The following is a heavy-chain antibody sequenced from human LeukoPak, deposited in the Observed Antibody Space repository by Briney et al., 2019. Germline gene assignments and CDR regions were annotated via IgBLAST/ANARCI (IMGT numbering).Heavy chain of an antibody. D-gene: IGHD4-11*01. V-gene: IGHV3-30*18. CDR1: GFTFSSYG. CDR3: AKDSGPGSLTTVYYYGMDV. Sequence: PGGSLRLSCAASGFTFSSYGMHWVRQAPGKGLEWVAVISYDGSNKYYADSVKGRFTISRDNSKNTLYLQMNSLRAEDMAVYYCAKDSGPGSLTTVYYYGMDVWGQGTTVTVSS. J-gene: IGHJ6*02. CDR2: ISYDGSNK.